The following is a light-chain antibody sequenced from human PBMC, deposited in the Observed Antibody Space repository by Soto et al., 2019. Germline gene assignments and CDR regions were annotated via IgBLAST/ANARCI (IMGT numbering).Light chain of an antibody. CDR2: GNS. Sequence: QSVLTQPPSASGAPGQRVTISCTGSSSNIGAGYDVHWYQQLPGTAPKLLIYGNSNRPSGVPDRFSGSKSGTSASLAITGLQAEDEADYYCQSYDSSLSGVVFGGGTKLTLL. CDR3: QSYDSSLSGVV. CDR1: SSNIGAGYD. J-gene: IGLJ2*01. V-gene: IGLV1-40*01.